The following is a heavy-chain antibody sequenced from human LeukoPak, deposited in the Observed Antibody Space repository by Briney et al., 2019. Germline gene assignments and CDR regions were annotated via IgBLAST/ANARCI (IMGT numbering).Heavy chain of an antibody. D-gene: IGHD3-9*01. Sequence: SVTVSCKASGTSFKRYGFHWVRQAPGQGLEWIGRTVPIYDAPIYAQKFHGRVTITADTSTTTVYMELSSLRSEDTAIFYCATSTDYYDASGFYYWGQGTLVSVSS. J-gene: IGHJ4*02. V-gene: IGHV1-69*06. CDR3: ATSTDYYDASGFYY. CDR1: GTSFKRYG. CDR2: TVPIYDAP.